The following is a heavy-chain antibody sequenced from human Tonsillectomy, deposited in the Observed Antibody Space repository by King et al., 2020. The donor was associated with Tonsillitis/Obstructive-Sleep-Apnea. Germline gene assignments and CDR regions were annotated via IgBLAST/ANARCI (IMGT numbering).Heavy chain of an antibody. D-gene: IGHD4-17*01. CDR3: AIDRPTVTARDAFDI. J-gene: IGHJ3*02. V-gene: IGHV4-39*07. CDR2: IFYSGST. Sequence: QLQESGPGLVKPSETLSLTCTVSDDSISSNSYYWGWIRQSPGKGLEWIGSIFYSGSTYYNPSLESRVTISIDTSKNQFSLKLTSVTAADTAVYYCAIDRPTVTARDAFDIWGQGTMVTVSS. CDR1: DDSISSNSYY.